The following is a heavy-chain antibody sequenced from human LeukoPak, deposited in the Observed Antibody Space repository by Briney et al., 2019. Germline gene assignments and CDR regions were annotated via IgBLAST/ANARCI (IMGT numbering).Heavy chain of an antibody. CDR1: GYTFTSYG. CDR2: IRAYNGNT. CDR3: ARDVPQTNYYDSSGYWPFDY. Sequence: ASVKVSCKASGYTFTSYGISWVRQAPGQGLEWMGWIRAYNGNTNYAQKLQGRVTMTTDTSTSTAYMELRSLRSDDTAVYYCARDVPQTNYYDSSGYWPFDYWGQGTLVTVSS. D-gene: IGHD3-22*01. V-gene: IGHV1-18*01. J-gene: IGHJ4*02.